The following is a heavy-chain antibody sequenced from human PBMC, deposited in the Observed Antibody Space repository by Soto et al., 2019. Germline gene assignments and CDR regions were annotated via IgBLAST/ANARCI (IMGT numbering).Heavy chain of an antibody. D-gene: IGHD6-19*01. CDR3: ARHRGAGQSYYYYYGMDV. CDR1: GYSFTSYW. Sequence: PGESLKISCNGSGYSFTSYWICWVRQMPWKGLEWMGIIYPGDSDTRYSPSFQGQVTISADKSISTAYLQWSSLKASDTAMYYCARHRGAGQSYYYYYGMDVWGQGTTVTVSS. V-gene: IGHV5-51*01. J-gene: IGHJ6*02. CDR2: IYPGDSDT.